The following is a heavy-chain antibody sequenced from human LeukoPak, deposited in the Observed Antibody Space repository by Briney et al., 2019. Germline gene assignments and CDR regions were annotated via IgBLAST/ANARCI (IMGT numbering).Heavy chain of an antibody. CDR1: EFTVSSNY. CDR3: ARDHCSGGSCYSGYYYGMDV. Sequence: GGSLRLSCAASEFTVSSNYMSWVRQAPGKGLEWVSVIYSGGSTYYADSVKGRFTISRANSKNTLYLQMNSLRAEDTAVYYCARDHCSGGSCYSGYYYGMDVWGQGTTVTVSS. D-gene: IGHD2-15*01. J-gene: IGHJ6*02. CDR2: IYSGGST. V-gene: IGHV3-53*01.